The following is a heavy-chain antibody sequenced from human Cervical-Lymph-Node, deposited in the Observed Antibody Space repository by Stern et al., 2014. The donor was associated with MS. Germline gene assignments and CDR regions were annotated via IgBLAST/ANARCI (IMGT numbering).Heavy chain of an antibody. J-gene: IGHJ4*02. CDR3: ARDDDYTRRAIDY. CDR2: ISPYNGNT. CDR1: GYTFTYYA. D-gene: IGHD4-11*01. V-gene: IGHV1-18*01. Sequence: QVQLVESGAEVKKPGASVNVSCKTSGYTFTYYAISWIRQAPGHGLEWVGWISPYNGNTNFVQKLQGRVAMTTDTSTSTAYMELRSLRSDDTAVYYCARDDDYTRRAIDYWGQGTLVTVSS.